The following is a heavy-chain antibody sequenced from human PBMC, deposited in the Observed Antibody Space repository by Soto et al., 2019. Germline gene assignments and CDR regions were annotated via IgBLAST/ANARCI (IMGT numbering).Heavy chain of an antibody. V-gene: IGHV1-46*02. CDR3: ARTVGWGPDALEI. CDR2: INPTDDTK. J-gene: IGHJ3*02. Sequence: ASVKVSCKTSGYAFNRYYMHWVRQAPGQGLEWVGGINPTDDTKAYSQRVQDRVTMTRDTSASTAYMELSSLRSEDTAVYFCARTVGWGPDALEIWGQGTVVTV. CDR1: GYAFNRYY. D-gene: IGHD4-4*01.